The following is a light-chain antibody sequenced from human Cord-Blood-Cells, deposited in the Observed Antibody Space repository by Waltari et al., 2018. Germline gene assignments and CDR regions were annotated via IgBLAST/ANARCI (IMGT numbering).Light chain of an antibody. CDR3: QRYNNWPPLA. CDR1: KSVSSN. J-gene: IGKJ4*01. CDR2: GAS. Sequence: EIVMTQSPATLSVSPGERATLSCRASKSVSSNLAWYKQKPGQAPRLLIYGASTRATGIPARFSGSGSGTEFTLTISSLQSEDFAVYDCQRYNNWPPLAVGGGTKVEIK. V-gene: IGKV3-15*01.